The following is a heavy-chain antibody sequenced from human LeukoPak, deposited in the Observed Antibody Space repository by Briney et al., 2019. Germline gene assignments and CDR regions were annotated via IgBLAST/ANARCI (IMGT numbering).Heavy chain of an antibody. Sequence: SETLSLTCAVYGGSFSGYYWSWIRQPPGKGLEWIGEINHSGSTNYNPSLKSRVTISVDTSKNQFSLKLSSVTAADTAVYYCARSLGKVATIKYWGQGTLVTVSS. V-gene: IGHV4-34*01. CDR1: GGSFSGYY. D-gene: IGHD5-12*01. CDR2: INHSGST. J-gene: IGHJ4*02. CDR3: ARSLGKVATIKY.